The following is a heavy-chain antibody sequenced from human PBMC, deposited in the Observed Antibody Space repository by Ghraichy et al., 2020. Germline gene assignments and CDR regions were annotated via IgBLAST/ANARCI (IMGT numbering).Heavy chain of an antibody. Sequence: GGSLRLSCSASGFTYTRYWMSWVRQAPGKGLEWLANINQDGSQTDCVDSVKGRFPFPRDNAKNSLYLQLNSLRAEDTAVYFCARIGYSSSSFDYWGQGTLVTVSS. CDR3: ARIGYSSSSFDY. D-gene: IGHD6-6*01. CDR1: GFTYTRYW. J-gene: IGHJ4*02. CDR2: INQDGSQT. V-gene: IGHV3-7*03.